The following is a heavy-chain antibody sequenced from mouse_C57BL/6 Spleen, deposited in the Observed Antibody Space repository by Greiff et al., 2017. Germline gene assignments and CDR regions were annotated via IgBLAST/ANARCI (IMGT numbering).Heavy chain of an antibody. CDR1: GFTFSDYG. V-gene: IGHV5-17*01. CDR2: ISSGSSTI. D-gene: IGHD1-1*01. J-gene: IGHJ2*01. Sequence: EVKVVESGGGLVKPGGSLKLSCAASGFTFSDYGMHWVRQAPEKGLEWVAYISSGSSTIYYADTVKGRFTISRDNAKNTLFLQMTSLRSEDTAMYYCARPYYGSSYGDYFDYWGQGTTLTVSS. CDR3: ARPYYGSSYGDYFDY.